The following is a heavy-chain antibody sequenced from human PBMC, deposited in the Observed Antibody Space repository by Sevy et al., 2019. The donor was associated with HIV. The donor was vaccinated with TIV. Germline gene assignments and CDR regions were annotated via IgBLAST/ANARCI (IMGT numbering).Heavy chain of an antibody. Sequence: GGSLRLSCLASGLTFKNAWMSWVRQTPGKGLEWVGRIKSKTDGGTRDFAAVVKGRFAITRDDSKNTVSLQMDNLRTEDTAIYYCTAGVGTSDFDYWGQGILVTVSS. CDR1: GLTFKNAW. J-gene: IGHJ4*02. V-gene: IGHV3-15*01. CDR2: IKSKTDGGTR. D-gene: IGHD3-3*01. CDR3: TAGVGTSDFDY.